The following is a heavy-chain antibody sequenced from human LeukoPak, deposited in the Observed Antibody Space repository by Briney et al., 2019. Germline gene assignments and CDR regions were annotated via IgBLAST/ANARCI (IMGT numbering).Heavy chain of an antibody. CDR1: GYTFTGYY. CDR3: ARDPSSAGYFFDS. CDR2: INSNTGNP. Sequence: ASVKVSCKASGYTFTGYYMHWVRQAPGQGLEWMGWINSNTGNPAYAQGFTGRFVFSLDTSVSTAYLQISSLKAEDTAVYYCARDPSSAGYFFDSWGQGTLVTVSS. J-gene: IGHJ4*02. V-gene: IGHV7-4-1*02. D-gene: IGHD6-13*01.